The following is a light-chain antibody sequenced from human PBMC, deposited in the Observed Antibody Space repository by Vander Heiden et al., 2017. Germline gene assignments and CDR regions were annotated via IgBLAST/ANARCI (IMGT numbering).Light chain of an antibody. CDR3: QQCDSTALT. V-gene: IGKV1-39*01. CDR1: QSISSY. J-gene: IGKJ4*01. Sequence: DIQMTQSPSSLSASVGDRVTITCRASQSISSYLNWYQQKPGKAPKLLIYAASSLQSGVPSRFSGRGSGTDFTLTISRLQPEDFATYYCQQCDSTALTFGGGTKVEIK. CDR2: AAS.